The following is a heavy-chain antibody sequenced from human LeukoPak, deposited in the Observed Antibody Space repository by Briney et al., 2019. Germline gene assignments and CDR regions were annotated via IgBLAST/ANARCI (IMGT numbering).Heavy chain of an antibody. J-gene: IGHJ4*02. CDR3: ARALYDSSGYYSHFDY. V-gene: IGHV3-21*01. CDR2: ISSSSNYI. Sequence: GGSLRLSCAASGFTFSSYTMNWVRQAPGKGLEWVSSISSSSNYIYYADSVKGRFTISRDNAKKSLYLQMNSLRAEDTAVYYCARALYDSSGYYSHFDYWGQGTLVTVSS. D-gene: IGHD3-22*01. CDR1: GFTFSSYT.